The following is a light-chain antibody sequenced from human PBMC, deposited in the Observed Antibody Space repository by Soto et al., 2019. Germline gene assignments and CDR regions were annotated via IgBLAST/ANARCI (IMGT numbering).Light chain of an antibody. J-gene: IGKJ4*01. CDR3: QQYGTAPLT. Sequence: EIVLSQSPDTLALSPGERAILSCRASQSVRNSNLAWYQQKVGQAPRLLIYDTSDRAIGIPDRFSGSGSGTDFTLTISRLDPEDFAVYYCQQYGTAPLTFGGGTKVEIK. CDR2: DTS. CDR1: QSVRNSN. V-gene: IGKV3-20*01.